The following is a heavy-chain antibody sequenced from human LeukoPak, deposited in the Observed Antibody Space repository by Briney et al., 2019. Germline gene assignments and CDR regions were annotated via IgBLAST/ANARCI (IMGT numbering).Heavy chain of an antibody. CDR3: TTEYSSSMGEFDY. V-gene: IGHV3-30-3*01. Sequence: GGSLRLSCAASGFTFSSYAMHWVRQAPGKGLEWVAVISYDGSNKYYADSVKGRFTISRDNSKNTLYLQMNSLKTEDTAVYYCTTEYSSSMGEFDYWGQGTLITVSS. CDR2: ISYDGSNK. CDR1: GFTFSSYA. D-gene: IGHD6-6*01. J-gene: IGHJ4*02.